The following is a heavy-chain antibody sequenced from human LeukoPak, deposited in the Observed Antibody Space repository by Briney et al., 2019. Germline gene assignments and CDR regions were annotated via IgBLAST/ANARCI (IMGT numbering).Heavy chain of an antibody. V-gene: IGHV4-4*07. CDR2: IYTSGST. D-gene: IGHD3-16*01. CDR3: ARDGLYDYVWGRTPLDY. CDR1: RGSISNYY. J-gene: IGHJ4*02. Sequence: KPSETLSLTCTVSRGSISNYYWSWIRQPAGKGLEWIGRIYTSGSTNYNPSLKSRVTMSVDTSKNQFSLKLSSVTAADTAVYYCARDGLYDYVWGRTPLDYWGQGTLVTVSS.